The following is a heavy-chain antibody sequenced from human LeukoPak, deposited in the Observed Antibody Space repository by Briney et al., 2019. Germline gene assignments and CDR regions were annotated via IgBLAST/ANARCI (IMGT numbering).Heavy chain of an antibody. CDR3: ATPGPMSTGVGY. CDR1: GYTLTELS. J-gene: IGHJ4*02. V-gene: IGHV1-24*01. D-gene: IGHD3-16*01. Sequence: ASVKVSCKVSGYTLTELSMHWVRQAPGKGLEWMGGFDPEDGETIYAQKFQGRVTMTEDTSTDTAYMEPSSLRSEDTAVYYCATPGPMSTGVGYWGQGTLVTVSS. CDR2: FDPEDGET.